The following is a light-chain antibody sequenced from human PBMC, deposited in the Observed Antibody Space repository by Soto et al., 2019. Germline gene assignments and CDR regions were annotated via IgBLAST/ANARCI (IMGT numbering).Light chain of an antibody. J-gene: IGKJ3*01. Sequence: EVVLTQFPNTLSLSPGERATLSCRASQSLNSNFLVWYQQKPGQAPRLLISSTSHRATGIPDRFSGSGSGTDVTLTISRLDPEDFAVYYCHQSGISPLTFGPGTKVDVK. V-gene: IGKV3-20*01. CDR3: HQSGISPLT. CDR2: STS. CDR1: QSLNSNF.